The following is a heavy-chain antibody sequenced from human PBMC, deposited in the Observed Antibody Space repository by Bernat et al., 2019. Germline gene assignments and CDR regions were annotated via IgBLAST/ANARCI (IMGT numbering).Heavy chain of an antibody. D-gene: IGHD2-15*01. V-gene: IGHV4-39*01. J-gene: IGHJ4*02. CDR3: ARLLALADATPFDY. CDR1: GGSISSSSYY. Sequence: QLQLQESGPGLVKPSETLSLTCTVSGGSISSSSYYWGWIRQPPGKGLEWIGSIYYSGSTYYNPSLKSRVTISVDTSKNQCSLKLSSVTAADAAVYYCARLLALADATPFDYWGQGTLVTVSS. CDR2: IYYSGST.